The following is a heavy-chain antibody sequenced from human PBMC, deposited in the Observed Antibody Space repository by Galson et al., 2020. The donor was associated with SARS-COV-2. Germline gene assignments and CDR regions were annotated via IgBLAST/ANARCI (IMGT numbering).Heavy chain of an antibody. J-gene: IGHJ4*02. Sequence: GESLKISCKASGYNFPMYWIAWVRQMPGKGLEWMGIIYPIDSNTRYSQSFQGQVTISADTSISTAYLQWSSLQASDTAVYYCARGGSYSDPFFDFWGKGTLVTVSS. CDR2: IYPIDSNT. D-gene: IGHD1-26*01. V-gene: IGHV5-51*01. CDR3: ARGGSYSDPFFDF. CDR1: GYNFPMYW.